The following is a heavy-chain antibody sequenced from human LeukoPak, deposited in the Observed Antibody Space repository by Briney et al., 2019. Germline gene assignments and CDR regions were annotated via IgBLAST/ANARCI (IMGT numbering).Heavy chain of an antibody. D-gene: IGHD3-22*01. J-gene: IGHJ6*03. CDR1: EYTFTSYW. CDR2: IYLGDSDT. V-gene: IGHV5-51*01. Sequence: GESLKISCKGSEYTFTSYWIGWVRQMPGKGLEWMGIIYLGDSDTRYSPSFQGQVTISADKSISTAYLQWSSLKASDTAMYYCARRVRYYDSSGSDEYYYYMDVWGKGTTVTVSS. CDR3: ARRVRYYDSSGSDEYYYYMDV.